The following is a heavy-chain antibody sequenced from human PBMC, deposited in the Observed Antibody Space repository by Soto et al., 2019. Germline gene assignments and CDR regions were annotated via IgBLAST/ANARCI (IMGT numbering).Heavy chain of an antibody. J-gene: IGHJ5*02. CDR2: IIPMFGTP. CDR1: GDAFTNYI. CDR3: AGGRDQTPVILSSAS. Sequence: QVQLVQSGAEVKKPGSSVKVSCKASGDAFTNYIFDWVRQAPGQGLEWMGGIIPMFGTPKYAQTFQDRVTISANVSTGTSYLELTSLRFDATAVYYCAGGRDQTPVILSSASWGEGTRVTVSS. D-gene: IGHD4-17*01. V-gene: IGHV1-69*01.